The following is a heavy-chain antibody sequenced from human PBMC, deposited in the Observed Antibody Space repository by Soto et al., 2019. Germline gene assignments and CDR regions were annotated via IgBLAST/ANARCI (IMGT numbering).Heavy chain of an antibody. J-gene: IGHJ4*02. CDR3: VRVKETSCWGAFDY. CDR1: GFTFSGFW. CDR2: INGDGSVT. V-gene: IGHV3-74*01. D-gene: IGHD2-2*01. Sequence: EVQLVESGGGLVQPGGSLRLSCTASGFTFSGFWMHWVRQAPGKGLVWVSRINGDGSVTNYAYAVKGRFTISRDNAKNTLYLQMNSMRVEDTAVYYCVRVKETSCWGAFDYWGQGTLVTVSS.